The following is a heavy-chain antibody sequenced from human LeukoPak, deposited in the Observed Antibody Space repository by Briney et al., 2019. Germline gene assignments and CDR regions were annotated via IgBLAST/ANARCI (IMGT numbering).Heavy chain of an antibody. Sequence: SPGGSLRLSCAASGFTFSDHYMSWIRQTPGEGLEWVSYISNRGYSTYYADSVKGRFTISRDNAKNSLYLEMQSLRAEDTAVYYCARNKRRFDQWGQGTVVTVSS. V-gene: IGHV3-11*01. J-gene: IGHJ4*02. CDR3: ARNKRRFDQ. CDR1: GFTFSDHY. CDR2: ISNRGYST. D-gene: IGHD1/OR15-1a*01.